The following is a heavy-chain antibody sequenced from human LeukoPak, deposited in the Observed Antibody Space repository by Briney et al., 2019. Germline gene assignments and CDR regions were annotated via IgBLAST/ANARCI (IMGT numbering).Heavy chain of an antibody. V-gene: IGHV1-2*02. CDR3: ARGVHYYDSSGYYYGAFDI. D-gene: IGHD3-22*01. CDR2: INPNSGGT. Sequence: ASVKVSCKASGYTFTGYYMHWVRQAPGQGLEWMGWINPNSGGTNYAQKFQGRVTMTRDTSISTAYMELSRLRSDDTAVYYCARGVHYYDSSGYYYGAFDIRGQGTMVTVSS. J-gene: IGHJ3*02. CDR1: GYTFTGYY.